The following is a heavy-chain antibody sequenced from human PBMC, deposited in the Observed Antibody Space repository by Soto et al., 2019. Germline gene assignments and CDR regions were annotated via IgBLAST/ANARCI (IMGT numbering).Heavy chain of an antibody. J-gene: IGHJ6*02. CDR3: AGANLLNSSSSVHYGMDV. D-gene: IGHD6-6*01. CDR2: ISSSGSTI. Sequence: GGSLRLSCAASGFTFSDYYMSWIRQAPGKGLEWVSYISSSGSTIYYADSVKGRFTISRDNAKNSLYPQMNSLRAEDTAVYYCAGANLLNSSSSVHYGMDVWGQGTTVTVSS. CDR1: GFTFSDYY. V-gene: IGHV3-11*01.